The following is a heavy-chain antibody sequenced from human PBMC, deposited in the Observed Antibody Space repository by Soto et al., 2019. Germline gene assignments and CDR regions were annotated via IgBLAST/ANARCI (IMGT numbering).Heavy chain of an antibody. Sequence: GESLRLSCAASRFTFSDSGFRFSNFGMHWVRQAPGKGLEWVAVIWYGGSHEYYVDSVKGRFTISRDNSKDTLYLQMNSLRAEDTAVYYCAKAPRIAAAGYYYYYGMDVWGQGTTVTVSS. CDR3: AKAPRIAAAGYYYYYGMDV. D-gene: IGHD6-13*01. CDR2: IWYGGSHE. CDR1: RFTFSDSGFRFSNFG. J-gene: IGHJ6*02. V-gene: IGHV3-33*06.